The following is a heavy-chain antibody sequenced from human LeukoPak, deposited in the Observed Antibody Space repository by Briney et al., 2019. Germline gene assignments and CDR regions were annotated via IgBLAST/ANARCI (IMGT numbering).Heavy chain of an antibody. CDR3: ATMGCSGGTCYLNWFDP. CDR1: GHPLTTYG. CDR2: INPYNDNT. J-gene: IGHJ5*02. V-gene: IGHV1-18*01. D-gene: IGHD2-15*01. Sequence: ASVKVSCKASGHPLTTYGISWVRQAPGQGLEWMGWINPYNDNTNYAQNLQGRVTMTTDTSTRTAYMQLRNVRSDDTAVYYCATMGCSGGTCYLNWFDPWGQGTLVTVSS.